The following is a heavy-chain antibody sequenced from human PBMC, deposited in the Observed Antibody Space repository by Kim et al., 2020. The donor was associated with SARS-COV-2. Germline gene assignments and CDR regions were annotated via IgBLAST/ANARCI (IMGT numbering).Heavy chain of an antibody. D-gene: IGHD2-21*02. CDR3: AKDRLAYCGGDCYSGTFDY. Sequence: GRLTISRDNSKSTLYLQMNSLRAEDTAVYYCAKDRLAYCGGDCYSGTFDYWGQGTLVTVSS. J-gene: IGHJ4*02. V-gene: IGHV3-33*06.